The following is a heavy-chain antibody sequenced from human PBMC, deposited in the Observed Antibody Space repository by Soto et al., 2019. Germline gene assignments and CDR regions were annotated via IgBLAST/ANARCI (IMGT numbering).Heavy chain of an antibody. CDR1: GFTFSSYG. CDR2: ISYDGSNK. Sequence: GGSLRLSCAASGFTFSSYGMHWVRQAPGKGLEWVAVISYDGSNKYYADSVKGRFTISRDNSKNTLYLQMNSLRAEDTAVYYCAKDRAYAFDYWGQGTLVTVSS. J-gene: IGHJ4*02. V-gene: IGHV3-30*18. D-gene: IGHD3-10*01. CDR3: AKDRAYAFDY.